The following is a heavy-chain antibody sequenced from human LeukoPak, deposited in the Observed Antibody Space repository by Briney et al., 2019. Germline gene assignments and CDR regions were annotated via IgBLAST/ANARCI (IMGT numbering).Heavy chain of an antibody. Sequence: PGGSLRLSCAASGFTLRSYAMSWVRQAPGKGLEWVSAISGSGGSTYYADSVKGRFTISRDNSKNTLDLQMNSLRAEDTAVYFCAKDSTMTTRGSFDYWGQGILVTVSS. CDR2: ISGSGGST. V-gene: IGHV3-23*01. J-gene: IGHJ4*02. CDR3: AKDSTMTTRGSFDY. D-gene: IGHD4-17*01. CDR1: GFTLRSYA.